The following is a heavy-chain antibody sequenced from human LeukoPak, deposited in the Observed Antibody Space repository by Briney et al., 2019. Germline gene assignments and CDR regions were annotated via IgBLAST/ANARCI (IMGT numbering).Heavy chain of an antibody. V-gene: IGHV3-66*02. Sequence: GGSLRLSCTVSGFTVSSDYMIWVRQAPGKGLEWVSVIYRDSTTYYTDSGKGRFTISRDNSKNTLYLQMNSMRPEDTDVYYCARETGAGGFQHWGQGTLVTVSS. CDR1: GFTVSSDY. CDR2: IYRDSTT. D-gene: IGHD6-19*01. CDR3: ARETGAGGFQH. J-gene: IGHJ1*01.